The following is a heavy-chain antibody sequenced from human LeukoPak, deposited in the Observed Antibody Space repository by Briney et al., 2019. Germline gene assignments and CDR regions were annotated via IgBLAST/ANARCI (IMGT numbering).Heavy chain of an antibody. J-gene: IGHJ4*02. V-gene: IGHV1-69*05. Sequence: ASVKVSCKAPGGTFSSYAISWVRQAPGQGLEWMGRIIPIFGTANYAQKFQGRVTITTDESTSTAYMELSSLRSEDTAVYYCATATVTTEGLYFDYWGQGTLVTVSS. D-gene: IGHD4-17*01. CDR2: IIPIFGTA. CDR1: GGTFSSYA. CDR3: ATATVTTEGLYFDY.